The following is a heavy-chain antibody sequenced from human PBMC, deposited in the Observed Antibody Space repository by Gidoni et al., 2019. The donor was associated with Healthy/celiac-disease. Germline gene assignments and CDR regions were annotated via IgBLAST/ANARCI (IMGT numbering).Heavy chain of an antibody. D-gene: IGHD2-2*01. J-gene: IGHJ4*02. V-gene: IGHV3-23*01. Sequence: EVQLLESGGGLVQPGGSMRLSCAASGFTFSSYAMSWVRQAPGKGLEWVSAIRCSGGSTYYADSVKGRFTISRDNSKNTLYLQMNSLRAEDTAVYYCAKERGRYCSSTSCQPHFDYWGQGTLVTVSS. CDR1: GFTFSSYA. CDR2: IRCSGGST. CDR3: AKERGRYCSSTSCQPHFDY.